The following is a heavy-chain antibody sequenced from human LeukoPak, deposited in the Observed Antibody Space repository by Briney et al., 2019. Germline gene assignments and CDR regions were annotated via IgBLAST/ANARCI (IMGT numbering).Heavy chain of an antibody. J-gene: IGHJ4*02. Sequence: GSLRLSCAASGFTFNNYAMNWVRQAPGKGLEWVSSISGGGETTYYADSAKGRFTISRDNSQNTLYPQMNSLRAEDTAVYYCARDYADYVGYFFFDYWGQGKLVTVSS. D-gene: IGHD4-17*01. V-gene: IGHV3-23*01. CDR1: GFTFNNYA. CDR2: ISGGGETT. CDR3: ARDYADYVGYFFFDY.